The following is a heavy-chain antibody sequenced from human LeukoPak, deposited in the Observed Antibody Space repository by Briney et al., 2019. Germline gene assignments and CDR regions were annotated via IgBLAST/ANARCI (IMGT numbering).Heavy chain of an antibody. J-gene: IGHJ4*02. CDR3: AKGMFYYGSGSSDY. CDR1: GFTFSSYA. V-gene: IGHV3-23*01. D-gene: IGHD3-10*01. CDR2: XSDSGGST. Sequence: PGGSLRLSCAASGFTFSSYAMXWVXXAPGKXXXXVSXXSDSGGSTHYAXXVRGRFTISRDNSKNTLYLQMNSLRAEDTAPYYCAKGMFYYGSGSSDYWGQGTLVTVSS.